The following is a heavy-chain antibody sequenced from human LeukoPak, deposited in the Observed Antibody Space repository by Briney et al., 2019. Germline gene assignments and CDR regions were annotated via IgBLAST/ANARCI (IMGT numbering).Heavy chain of an antibody. J-gene: IGHJ4*02. Sequence: ASVKVSCKASGYTFTSYDINWVRQATGQGLEWMGIINPSGGSSSYAQKFQGRVTMTRDTSTSTVYMELSSLRSEDTAVYYCARDMGATTTDYWGQGTLVTVSS. CDR1: GYTFTSYD. CDR2: INPSGGSS. V-gene: IGHV1-46*01. CDR3: ARDMGATTTDY. D-gene: IGHD1-26*01.